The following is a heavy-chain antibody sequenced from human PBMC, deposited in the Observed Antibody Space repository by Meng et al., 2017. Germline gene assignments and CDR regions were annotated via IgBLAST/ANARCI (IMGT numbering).Heavy chain of an antibody. CDR3: AHCLYSSSCDY. D-gene: IGHD6-13*01. J-gene: IGHJ4*02. Sequence: IPSKEADPTLAKPTQPLPLTFPFSGFSFSTCGVGVGWIRQPPGKALEWLALIYWDDDKRYSPSLKSRLTITKDTSKNQVVLTMTNMDPVDTATYYCAHCLYSSSCDYWGQGTLVTVS. V-gene: IGHV2-5*02. CDR2: IYWDDDK. CDR1: GFSFSTCGVG.